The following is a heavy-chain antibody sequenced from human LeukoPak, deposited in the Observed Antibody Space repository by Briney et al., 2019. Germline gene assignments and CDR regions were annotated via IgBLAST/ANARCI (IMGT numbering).Heavy chain of an antibody. CDR1: GFTFSSYE. J-gene: IGHJ4*02. Sequence: GGSLRLSCAASGFTFSSYEMNWVRQAPGKGLDWVSYISSSGSTINYADSVKGRFTISRDNAKNSLYLQMNSLRAEDTAVYYCARGTSIYYDSSGFDYWGQGTLVTVSS. D-gene: IGHD3-22*01. CDR2: ISSSGSTI. V-gene: IGHV3-48*03. CDR3: ARGTSIYYDSSGFDY.